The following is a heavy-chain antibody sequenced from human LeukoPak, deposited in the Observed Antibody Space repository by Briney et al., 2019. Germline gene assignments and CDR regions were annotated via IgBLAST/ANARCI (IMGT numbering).Heavy chain of an antibody. CDR3: AREGYYGSGSPPSLYFDY. D-gene: IGHD3-10*01. J-gene: IGHJ4*02. Sequence: GGSLRLSCAASGFTVRNYVIHWVRQAPGKGLEWVAVTSSDLNVKLYADSVKGRFTISRDNSRSTLYLQMNSLRPEDTAIYYCAREGYYGSGSPPSLYFDYWGQGTLVTVSS. CDR1: GFTVRNYV. CDR2: TSSDLNVK. V-gene: IGHV3-30-3*01.